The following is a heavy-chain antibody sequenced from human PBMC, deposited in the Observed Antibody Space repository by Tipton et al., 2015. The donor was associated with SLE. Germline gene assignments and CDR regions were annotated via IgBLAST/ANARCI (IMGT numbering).Heavy chain of an antibody. D-gene: IGHD2-21*01. CDR1: GFTFSSYA. V-gene: IGHV3-23*03. CDR2: IYSGGST. CDR3: AKGGGVVVIVPCQH. J-gene: IGHJ1*01. Sequence: GSLRLSCAASGFTFSSYAMSWVRQAPGKGLEWVSVIYSGGSTYYADSVKGRFTISRDNSKNTPYLQMNSLRAEDTAVYYCAKGGGVVVIVPCQHWAKGRLVTVSS.